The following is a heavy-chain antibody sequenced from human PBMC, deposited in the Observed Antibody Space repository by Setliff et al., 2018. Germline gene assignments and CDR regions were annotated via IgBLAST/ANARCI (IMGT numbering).Heavy chain of an antibody. Sequence: ASVKVSCKASGYTFTTYGISWVRQAPGQGLEWMGYINTNNGATYYAHKVQGRLTMTTDTSTSTAYMELRSLRSDDTAVYYCARDADYYDSAENPIADYWGQGTLVTVSS. J-gene: IGHJ4*02. CDR3: ARDADYYDSAENPIADY. V-gene: IGHV1-18*01. CDR2: INTNNGAT. D-gene: IGHD3-22*01. CDR1: GYTFTTYG.